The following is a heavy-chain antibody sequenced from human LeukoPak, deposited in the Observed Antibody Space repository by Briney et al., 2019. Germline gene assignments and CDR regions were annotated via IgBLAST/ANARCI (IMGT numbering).Heavy chain of an antibody. CDR1: GYTFTSYY. CDR3: ARDCSGGSCNFDY. Sequence: ASVKVSCKASGYTFTSYYMHWVRQAPGQGLEWMGIINPSGGSTSYAQKFQGRVTITADKSTSTAYMELSSLRSEDTAVYYCARDCSGGSCNFDYWGQGTLVTVSS. V-gene: IGHV1-46*01. CDR2: INPSGGST. J-gene: IGHJ4*02. D-gene: IGHD2-15*01.